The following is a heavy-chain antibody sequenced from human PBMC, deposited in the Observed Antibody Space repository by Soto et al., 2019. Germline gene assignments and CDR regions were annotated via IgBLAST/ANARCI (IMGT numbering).Heavy chain of an antibody. D-gene: IGHD6-13*01. J-gene: IGHJ6*02. CDR2: ISSSSSYI. CDR3: ARDPSSWSPRSLPDYYYYYGMDV. V-gene: IGHV3-21*01. Sequence: GESLKISCAASGFTFSSYSMNWVRQAPGKGLEWVSSISSSSSYIYYADSVKGRFTISRDNAKNSLYLQMNSLRAEDTAVYYCARDPSSWSPRSLPDYYYYYGMDVWGQGTTVTVSS. CDR1: GFTFSSYS.